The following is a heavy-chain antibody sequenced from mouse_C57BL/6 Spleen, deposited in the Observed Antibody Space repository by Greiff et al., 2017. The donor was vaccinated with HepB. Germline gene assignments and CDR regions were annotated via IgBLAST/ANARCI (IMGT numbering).Heavy chain of an antibody. CDR1: GYAFSSYW. D-gene: IGHD1-1*01. Sequence: VQLQQSGAELVKPGASVKISCKASGYAFSSYWMNWVKQRPGKGLEWIGQIYPGDGDTKYNGKFKGKATLTADKSSSAAYMQLSSLTSDDSAVYFCARAGGSKGFAYWGQGTLVTVSA. CDR3: ARAGGSKGFAY. J-gene: IGHJ3*01. CDR2: IYPGDGDT. V-gene: IGHV1-80*01.